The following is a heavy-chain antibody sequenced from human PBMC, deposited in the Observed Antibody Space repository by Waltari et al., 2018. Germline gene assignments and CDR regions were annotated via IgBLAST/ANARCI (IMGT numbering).Heavy chain of an antibody. D-gene: IGHD2-8*02. CDR1: GFPFITAW. CDR2: IKAKPHGGTT. Sequence: EVQLVESGGGLVKPGGSLRLSCVGSGFPFITAWMHWVRQAPGKGLEWVGRIKAKPHGGTTVYAAPVQGRFTISRDDSKNTVYLQMNSLKTEDTAIYYCGDFTAFDYWGQGSLVTVSS. CDR3: GDFTAFDY. J-gene: IGHJ4*02. V-gene: IGHV3-15*01.